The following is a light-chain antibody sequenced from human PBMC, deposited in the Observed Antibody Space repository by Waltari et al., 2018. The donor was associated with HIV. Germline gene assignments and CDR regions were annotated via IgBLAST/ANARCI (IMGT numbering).Light chain of an antibody. Sequence: SYVLTQPPSVSVAPGQTARITCGRNKIGSNGVHWYQQKPGQAPVLVVYDDSDRPSGIPERFSGSSSGNTATLTVSRVEAGDEADYYCQVWDSSGDHPVFGGGTKLTVL. J-gene: IGLJ2*01. V-gene: IGLV3-21*02. CDR1: KIGSNG. CDR2: DDS. CDR3: QVWDSSGDHPV.